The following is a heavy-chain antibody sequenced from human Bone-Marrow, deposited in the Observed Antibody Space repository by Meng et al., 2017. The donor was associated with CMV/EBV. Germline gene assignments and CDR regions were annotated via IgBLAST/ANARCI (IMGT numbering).Heavy chain of an antibody. J-gene: IGHJ4*02. CDR2: IRIKANSYAT. CDR3: IRLGASWQLDS. D-gene: IGHD2-2*01. Sequence: GGSLRLSCAASGFTFSGSAMHWVRQASGKGLEWVGRIRIKANSYATTYAASVKGRFTISRDDSNNTPYLQMNSLKTEDTAVYYCIRLGASWQLDSWGQGTLVTVSS. V-gene: IGHV3-73*01. CDR1: GFTFSGSA.